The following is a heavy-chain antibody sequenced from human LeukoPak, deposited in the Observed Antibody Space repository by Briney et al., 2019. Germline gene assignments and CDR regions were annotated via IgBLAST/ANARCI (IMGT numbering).Heavy chain of an antibody. Sequence: SETLSLTCTVSGGSTSNSFWSWIRQPAGEGLGWLGRIYTSGRTNYNPSLKSRVTMSLDTSKQQISLKLTSVTPADTAVYYCARAPAGCGGTCAFDYWGQGALVTVSS. J-gene: IGHJ4*02. D-gene: IGHD2-15*01. V-gene: IGHV4-4*07. CDR1: GGSTSNSF. CDR3: ARAPAGCGGTCAFDY. CDR2: IYTSGRT.